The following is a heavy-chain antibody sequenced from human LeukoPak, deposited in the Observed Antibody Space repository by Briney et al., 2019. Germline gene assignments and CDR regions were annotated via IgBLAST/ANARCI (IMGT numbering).Heavy chain of an antibody. D-gene: IGHD2-15*01. CDR2: ISYNGSNK. Sequence: GGSLRLSCAASGFPFSFYAMHWLRQAPGKGLEWGGVISYNGSNKYYADSVKGRFTLSRDNSKNMLFLQMNSLRAEDTAVYYCARGRNTRSLDYWGQGTLVTVSS. J-gene: IGHJ4*02. CDR3: ARGRNTRSLDY. V-gene: IGHV3-30*04. CDR1: GFPFSFYA.